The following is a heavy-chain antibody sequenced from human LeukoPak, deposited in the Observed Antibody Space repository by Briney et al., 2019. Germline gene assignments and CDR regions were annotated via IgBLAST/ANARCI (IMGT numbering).Heavy chain of an antibody. CDR2: VKSKTNGGTT. CDR1: GFTFSNAW. V-gene: IGHV3-15*01. J-gene: IGHJ4*02. Sequence: GGSHTLSCAASGFTFSNAWMSWVRQAPGKGLEWVGRVKSKTNGGTTAYAAPVKGRFTISRDGSKNTYLQMNSLKSEDTAVYYCTAGIGHSDFDYWGQGTLVTVSS. D-gene: IGHD6-13*01. CDR3: TAGIGHSDFDY.